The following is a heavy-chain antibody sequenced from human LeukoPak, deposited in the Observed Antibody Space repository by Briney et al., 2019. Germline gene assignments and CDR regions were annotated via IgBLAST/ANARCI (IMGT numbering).Heavy chain of an antibody. CDR1: GFTFSSYS. J-gene: IGHJ4*02. Sequence: GGSLRLSCAASGFTFSSYSMNWVRQAPGKGLEWVSSISSSSSYIYYADSVKGRFTISRDNAKNSLYLQMNSLRAEDTAVYYCARDQGSGGSRWFDYWGQGTLVTVSS. CDR2: ISSSSSYI. CDR3: ARDQGSGGSRWFDY. V-gene: IGHV3-21*01. D-gene: IGHD2-15*01.